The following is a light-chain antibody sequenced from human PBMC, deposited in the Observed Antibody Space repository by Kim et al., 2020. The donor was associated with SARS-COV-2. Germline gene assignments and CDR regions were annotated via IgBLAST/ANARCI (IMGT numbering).Light chain of an antibody. CDR2: DVS. V-gene: IGLV2-14*03. CDR3: SSLTSGSTSVV. CDR1: SSDVGAYNR. J-gene: IGLJ2*01. Sequence: HSLTISCTGTSSDVGAYNRVSWYQQHPGKAPKLMIFDVSGRPSGVSNRFSGSKSDNTASLTISGLQAEDEADYFCSSLTSGSTSVVFGGGTQLTVL.